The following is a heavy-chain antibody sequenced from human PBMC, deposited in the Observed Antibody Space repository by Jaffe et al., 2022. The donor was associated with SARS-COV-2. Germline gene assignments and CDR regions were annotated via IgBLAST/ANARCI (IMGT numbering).Heavy chain of an antibody. Sequence: EVQLVESGGGLVKPGGSLRLSCAASGFTFSNAWMSWVRQAPGKGLEWVGRIKSKIDGGTTDYTVPVKGRFTISRDDSKNTLYLQMDSLRTEDTAVYYCTTDRPEWELPKDSFDYWGQGALVTVSS. D-gene: IGHD1-26*01. J-gene: IGHJ4*02. CDR1: GFTFSNAW. CDR3: TTDRPEWELPKDSFDY. CDR2: IKSKIDGGTT. V-gene: IGHV3-15*01.